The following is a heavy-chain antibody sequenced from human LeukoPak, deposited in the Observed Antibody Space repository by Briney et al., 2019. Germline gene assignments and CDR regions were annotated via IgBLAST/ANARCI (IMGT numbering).Heavy chain of an antibody. CDR2: IDLSSSYI. CDR3: TRGSYGDYEY. Sequence: GGSLRLSCAASGFTFSNYGMQWVRQAPGKGLEWVSSIDLSSSYIYYADSVRGRFTISRDNAQNSLYLQVNSLRAEDTAVYYCTRGSYGDYEYWGQGTLVTVSS. D-gene: IGHD4-17*01. CDR1: GFTFSNYG. J-gene: IGHJ4*02. V-gene: IGHV3-21*01.